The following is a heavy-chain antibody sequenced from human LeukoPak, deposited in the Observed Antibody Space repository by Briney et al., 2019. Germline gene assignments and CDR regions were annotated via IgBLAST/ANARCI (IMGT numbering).Heavy chain of an antibody. CDR3: ASGDPTVTQFDY. J-gene: IGHJ4*02. CDR1: GYSISSGYY. D-gene: IGHD4-17*01. V-gene: IGHV4-38-2*02. CDR2: IYHSGST. Sequence: SETLSLTCTVSGYSISSGYYWGWIRQPPGKGLEWIGSIYHSGSTYYNPSLKSRVTISVDTSKNQFSLKLSSVTAADTAVYYCASGDPTVTQFDYWGQGTLVTVSS.